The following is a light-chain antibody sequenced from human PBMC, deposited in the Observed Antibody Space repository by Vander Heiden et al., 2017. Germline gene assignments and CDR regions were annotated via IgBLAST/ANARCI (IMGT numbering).Light chain of an antibody. CDR1: SSNIGSNT. CDR2: SNK. V-gene: IGLV1-44*01. Sequence: QSVLTQPPSASGTPGQRVPISCSGRSSNIGSNTVTWYQPLPGTAPKLLIYSNKQRLSGVPDRFSGSKSGTSASLATSGLQAEDEADYYCAAWDDSRNGWVFGGGTKLTVL. CDR3: AAWDDSRNGWV. J-gene: IGLJ3*02.